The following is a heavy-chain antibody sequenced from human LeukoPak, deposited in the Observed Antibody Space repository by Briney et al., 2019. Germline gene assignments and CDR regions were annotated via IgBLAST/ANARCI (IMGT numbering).Heavy chain of an antibody. CDR3: AKDRGLVADYFDY. CDR2: ISYDGSNK. Sequence: GGSLRLSCVASGFTFSSYGMHWVRQAPGKGLEWVAVISYDGSNKYYADSVKGRFTISRDNPKNTGYLQMNSLRVEDRAAYYCAKDRGLVADYFDYWGQGPLVTVSS. V-gene: IGHV3-30*18. D-gene: IGHD2-15*01. J-gene: IGHJ4*02. CDR1: GFTFSSYG.